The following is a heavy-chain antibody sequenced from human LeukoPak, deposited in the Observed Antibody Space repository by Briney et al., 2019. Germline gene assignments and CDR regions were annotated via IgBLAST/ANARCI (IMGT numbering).Heavy chain of an antibody. CDR3: GAELYYYDLEDAFDI. J-gene: IGHJ3*02. CDR1: GGSISSSSYY. CDR2: IYYSGST. V-gene: IGHV4-39*07. D-gene: IGHD3-22*01. Sequence: SETLSLTCTVSGGSISSSSYYWGWIRQPPGKGLEWIGSIYYSGSTYYNPSLKSRVTISVDTSKNQFSLKLSSVTAADTAVYYCGAELYYYDLEDAFDIWGQGTMVTVSS.